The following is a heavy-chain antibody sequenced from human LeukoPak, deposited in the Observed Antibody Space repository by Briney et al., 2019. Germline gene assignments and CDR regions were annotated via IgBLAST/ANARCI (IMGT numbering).Heavy chain of an antibody. CDR1: GFTFSSYT. CDR3: AKDFQPPVFDVDY. D-gene: IGHD3-10*02. J-gene: IGHJ4*02. CDR2: IHNGGGTT. V-gene: IGHV3-23*01. Sequence: PGGSLRLSCTASGFTFSSYTMNWVRQAPGKGLEWVSAIHNGGGTTSYADSVKGRFTISRDNSKNTLFLQMNSLRAEDTAVYYCAKDFQPPVFDVDYWGQGTLVTVSS.